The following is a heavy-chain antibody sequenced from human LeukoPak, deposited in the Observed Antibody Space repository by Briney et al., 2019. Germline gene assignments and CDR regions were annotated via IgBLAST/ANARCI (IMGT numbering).Heavy chain of an antibody. D-gene: IGHD2-21*02. V-gene: IGHV3-30*18. Sequence: GGSLRLSCAASGFTFSSYGIHWVRQAPGKGLEWVAFISYDGSTKYYADSVEGRFAISRDNSKNTLYVQMNSLRAEDTAVYYCAKDERWRRSDFHGGFDYWGQGALVTVSS. CDR2: ISYDGSTK. CDR3: AKDERWRRSDFHGGFDY. CDR1: GFTFSSYG. J-gene: IGHJ4*02.